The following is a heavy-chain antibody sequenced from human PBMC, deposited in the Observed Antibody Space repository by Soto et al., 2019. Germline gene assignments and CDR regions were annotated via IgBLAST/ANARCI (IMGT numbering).Heavy chain of an antibody. CDR2: IYTGGST. J-gene: IGHJ4*02. V-gene: IGHV4-4*07. CDR1: GGSISNYY. D-gene: IGHD2-15*01. Sequence: QVHLQESGPGLLKPSETLSLTCTVSGGSISNYYWSWIQQPAGKGLEWIGRIYTGGSTNYNPSLKSRVTMSTDTSKNQFSLRLTSVTAADTAVYYCARASVGPPGGGSWIMPFDYWGQGALVTVSS. CDR3: ARASVGPPGGGSWIMPFDY.